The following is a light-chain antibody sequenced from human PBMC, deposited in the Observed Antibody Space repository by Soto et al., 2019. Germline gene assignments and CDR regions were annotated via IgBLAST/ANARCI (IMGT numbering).Light chain of an antibody. Sequence: QSALTQPASVSGPPGQSITISCSGTTSDVGGYNYVSWYQHHPGKAPRVMIYDVTHRPSGVSDRFSGSKSGNTASLTISGLQAEDEADYYCSSYTSSSTMVFGGGTKLTVL. CDR2: DVT. V-gene: IGLV2-14*01. CDR1: TSDVGGYNY. J-gene: IGLJ2*01. CDR3: SSYTSSSTMV.